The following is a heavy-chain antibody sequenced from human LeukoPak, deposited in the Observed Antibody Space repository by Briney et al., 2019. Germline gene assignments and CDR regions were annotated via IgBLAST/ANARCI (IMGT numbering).Heavy chain of an antibody. CDR1: GYTFTSYG. V-gene: IGHV1-18*01. J-gene: IGHJ4*02. CDR3: ARGRQWLVLSEFDY. Sequence: ASVKVSCKASGYTFTSYGISWVRQAPGQGLEWMGWISAYNGNTNYAQKLQGRVTMTTDTSTSTACMELRSLRSDDTAVYYCARGRQWLVLSEFDYWGQGTLVTVSS. D-gene: IGHD6-19*01. CDR2: ISAYNGNT.